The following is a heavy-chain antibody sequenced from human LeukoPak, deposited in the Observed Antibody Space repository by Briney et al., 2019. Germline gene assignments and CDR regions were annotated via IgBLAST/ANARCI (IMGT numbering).Heavy chain of an antibody. CDR3: ARVRGIAAAFDY. V-gene: IGHV4-59*12. CDR1: GGSISSYY. Sequence: SETLSLTCTVSGGSISSYYWSWIRQPPGKGLEWIGYIYNSGSTNYNPSLRSRVTIAVDTSKNQFSLKVNSVTAADTAVYYCARVRGIAAAFDYWGQGSLVTASS. CDR2: IYNSGST. J-gene: IGHJ4*02. D-gene: IGHD6-25*01.